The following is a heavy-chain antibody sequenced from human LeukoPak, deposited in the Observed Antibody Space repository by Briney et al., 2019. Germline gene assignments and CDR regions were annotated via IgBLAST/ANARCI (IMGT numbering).Heavy chain of an antibody. CDR2: MYTGGTT. J-gene: IGHJ5*01. Sequence: GGSLRLSCAVSGFTVSDTHMSWVRQAPGQGLEWVSAMYTGGTTYYADSVTGRFTVSRDTSRNTLFLHMNSLRAEDTAVYYCAKDEATSGGGLASWGQGTLVIVSS. CDR1: GFTVSDTH. V-gene: IGHV3-53*01. CDR3: AKDEATSGGGLAS. D-gene: IGHD3-16*01.